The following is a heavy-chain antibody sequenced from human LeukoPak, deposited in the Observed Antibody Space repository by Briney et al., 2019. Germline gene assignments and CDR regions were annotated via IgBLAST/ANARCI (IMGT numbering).Heavy chain of an antibody. CDR3: AKVWDLVGVDLPYFDL. Sequence: PGGSLRLSCAASGFTFSNYGMHWVRQAPGKGLEWVAVISYDGSNKFYADCVRGRLTISRVNSRNTLYLQIHSLRPEDTAVYYCAKVWDLVGVDLPYFDLWGRGTLVTVSS. CDR2: ISYDGSNK. V-gene: IGHV3-30*18. CDR1: GFTFSNYG. D-gene: IGHD3-16*01. J-gene: IGHJ2*01.